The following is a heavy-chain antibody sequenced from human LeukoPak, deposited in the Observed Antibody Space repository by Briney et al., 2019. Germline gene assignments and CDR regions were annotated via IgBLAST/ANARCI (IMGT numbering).Heavy chain of an antibody. CDR1: GFTFTSSA. D-gene: IGHD1-26*01. J-gene: IGHJ4*02. V-gene: IGHV3-30-3*01. CDR2: ISYDGSNK. CDR3: ARGAMSLKTIVGAFDY. Sequence: GGSLRLSCAASGFTFTSSAMNWVRQAPGKGLEWVAVISYDGSNKYYADSVKGRFTISRDNSKNTLYLQMNSLRAEDTAVYYCARGAMSLKTIVGAFDYWGQGTLVTVSS.